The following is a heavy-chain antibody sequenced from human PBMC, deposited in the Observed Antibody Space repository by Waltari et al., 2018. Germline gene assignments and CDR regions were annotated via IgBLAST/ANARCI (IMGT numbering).Heavy chain of an antibody. Sequence: QVQLVQSGAEVKKRGAPVKVPCKASGYTFSDYGISWVRQAPGQGLEWMGWISGNNGHTNHAQKFQGRLIMTEDTSATTVYMELTYLTSDDTAVYYCARERHRLMEEGYLMALDPWGQGTLVTVSS. D-gene: IGHD2-21*01. J-gene: IGHJ5*02. CDR2: ISGNNGHT. V-gene: IGHV1-18*01. CDR3: ARERHRLMEEGYLMALDP. CDR1: GYTFSDYG.